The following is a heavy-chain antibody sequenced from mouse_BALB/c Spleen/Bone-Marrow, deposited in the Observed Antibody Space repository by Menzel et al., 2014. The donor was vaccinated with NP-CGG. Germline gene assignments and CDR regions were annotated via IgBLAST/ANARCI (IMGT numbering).Heavy chain of an antibody. CDR3: AGEEGNSGGFAY. CDR1: GYTFSSYW. CDR2: ISPGSGST. D-gene: IGHD3-1*01. J-gene: IGHJ3*01. Sequence: QVHVKQSGAELMKPGASVKISCKATGYTFSSYWIEWVKQRPGHGLEWIGEISPGSGSTNYNEKLKGKATFTADTSTKKTYMKLSGLKSESSAVYYCAGEEGNSGGFAYWGQGTLVPVSA. V-gene: IGHV1-9*01.